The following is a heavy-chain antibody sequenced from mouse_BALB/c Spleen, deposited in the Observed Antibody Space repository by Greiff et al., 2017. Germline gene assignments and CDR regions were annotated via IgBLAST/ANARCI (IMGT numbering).Heavy chain of an antibody. CDR2: IWAGGST. CDR3: AREEYRFPHYYAMDY. D-gene: IGHD2-14*01. CDR1: GFSLTSYG. Sequence: QVQLKESGPGLVAPSQSLSITCTVSGFSLTSYGVHWVRQPPGKGLEWLGVIWAGGSTNYNSALMSRLSISKDNFKSQVFLKMNSLQTDDTAMYYCAREEYRFPHYYAMDYWGQGTSVTVSS. J-gene: IGHJ4*01. V-gene: IGHV2-9*02.